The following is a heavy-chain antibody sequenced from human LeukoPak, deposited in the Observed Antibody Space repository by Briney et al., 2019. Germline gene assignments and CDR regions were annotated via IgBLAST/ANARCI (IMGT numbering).Heavy chain of an antibody. CDR1: GFTFSSYS. J-gene: IGHJ4*02. CDR2: ITSSSSYI. D-gene: IGHD4-23*01. V-gene: IGHV3-21*04. Sequence: GGSLRLSCTASGFTFSSYSMNWVRQAPGKVLEWVSSITSSSSYIYYADSVKGRFAISRDNSKNTLYLQMSSLRAEDTAVYYCAKDVFGDYGGLDYWGQGTLVTVSS. CDR3: AKDVFGDYGGLDY.